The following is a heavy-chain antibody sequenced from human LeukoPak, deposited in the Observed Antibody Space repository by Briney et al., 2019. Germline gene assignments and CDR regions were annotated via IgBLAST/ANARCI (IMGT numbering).Heavy chain of an antibody. D-gene: IGHD3-10*01. CDR1: GGTFSSYA. CDR3: ASPPSGDGGSFEY. J-gene: IGHJ4*02. V-gene: IGHV1-69*04. Sequence: SVKVSCKASGGTFSSYAISWVRQAPGQGLEWMGRIIPILGIANYAQKFQGRVTITADKSTSTAYMELSSLRSDDTAVYYCASPPSGDGGSFEYWGQGTLVTVSS. CDR2: IIPILGIA.